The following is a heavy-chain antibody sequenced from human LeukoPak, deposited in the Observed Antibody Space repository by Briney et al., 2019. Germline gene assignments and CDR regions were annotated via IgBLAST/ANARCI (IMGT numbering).Heavy chain of an antibody. J-gene: IGHJ4*02. D-gene: IGHD2-8*01. CDR1: GFTFSNYA. CDR3: VKDKWIDH. CDR2: ISYDGSNK. Sequence: GGSLRLSCAASGFTFSNYAMHWVRQAPGKGLEWVAVISYDGSNKYYADSVKGRFTISRDNSKNTLYLQMNRLRAEDTAVYYCVKDKWIDHWGQGTLVTVSS. V-gene: IGHV3-30-3*01.